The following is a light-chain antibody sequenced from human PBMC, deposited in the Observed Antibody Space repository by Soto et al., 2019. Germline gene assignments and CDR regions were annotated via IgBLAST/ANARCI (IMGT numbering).Light chain of an antibody. CDR2: AAS. Sequence: IRMTQSPSSFSASTGDRVAITCRASQGISSYLAWYQQKPGKAPKLLIYAASTLQSGFPSRFSGSGSGTDFTLTISCLQSEDFATYYCQQYYSYPPITFGQGTRLEIK. J-gene: IGKJ5*01. V-gene: IGKV1-8*01. CDR3: QQYYSYPPIT. CDR1: QGISSY.